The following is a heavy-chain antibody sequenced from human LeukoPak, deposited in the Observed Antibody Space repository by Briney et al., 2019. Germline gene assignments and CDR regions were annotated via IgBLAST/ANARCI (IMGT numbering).Heavy chain of an antibody. CDR2: ISSSGSTI. Sequence: QPGGSLRLSCAASGFTFSSYEMNWVRQAPGKGLEWVSYISSSGSTIYYADSVKGRFTISRDNAKNSLYLQMNSLRAEDMALYYCAKDIGFDPNLNFDHWGMDVWGKGTTVTVSS. D-gene: IGHD3-9*01. J-gene: IGHJ6*04. CDR1: GFTFSSYE. CDR3: AKDIGFDPNLNFDHWGMDV. V-gene: IGHV3-48*03.